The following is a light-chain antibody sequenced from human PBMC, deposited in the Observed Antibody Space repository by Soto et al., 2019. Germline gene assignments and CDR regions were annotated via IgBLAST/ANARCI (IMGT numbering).Light chain of an antibody. Sequence: DIQMTQSPSSLSASVGDRVTITCRASQSISSYLNWYQQKPGKAPKLLIYAASSLQSGVPSRFSGSGSGTDFTLTISSLQPEDFETYYCQQSYSTPDTFGQGTRLESK. CDR1: QSISSY. V-gene: IGKV1-39*01. CDR2: AAS. CDR3: QQSYSTPDT. J-gene: IGKJ5*01.